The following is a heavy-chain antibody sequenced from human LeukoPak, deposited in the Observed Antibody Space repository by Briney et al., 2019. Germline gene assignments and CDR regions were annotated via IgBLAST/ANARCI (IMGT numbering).Heavy chain of an antibody. CDR1: GFSLSTSVVS. D-gene: IGHD3-3*01. Sequence: SGPTLVKPTQTLTLTCTFSGFSLSTSVVSVGWIRQPPGKALEWLALIYWNDDKRYSPSLKSRLTITKHTSKNQVVLTMTNMDPVDTATYYCAHIDFWSEGRKYFDYWGQGTLVTVSS. J-gene: IGHJ4*02. V-gene: IGHV2-5*01. CDR2: IYWNDDK. CDR3: AHIDFWSEGRKYFDY.